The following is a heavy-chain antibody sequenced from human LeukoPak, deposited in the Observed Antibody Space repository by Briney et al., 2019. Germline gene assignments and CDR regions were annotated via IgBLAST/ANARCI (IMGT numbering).Heavy chain of an antibody. CDR2: IYYSGRT. V-gene: IGHV4-31*03. CDR3: ARERDYYDSSGYQGAFDI. CDR1: GGSISSGDYY. Sequence: PSQTLSLTCTVSGGSISSGDYYWGWIRQLPGKGLEWIGYIYYSGRTYYNPSLKSRVTISVDTSKNQFSLKLSSVTAADTAVYYCARERDYYDSSGYQGAFDIWGQGTMVTVSS. D-gene: IGHD3-22*01. J-gene: IGHJ3*02.